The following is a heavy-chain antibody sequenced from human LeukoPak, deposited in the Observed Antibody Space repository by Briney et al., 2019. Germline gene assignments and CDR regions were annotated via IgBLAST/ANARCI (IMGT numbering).Heavy chain of an antibody. CDR3: AREYYDFWSGYYIYFDY. J-gene: IGHJ4*02. CDR2: IKQDGSEK. V-gene: IGHV3-7*01. CDR1: GFTFSSYW. Sequence: PGGSLRLSCAASGFTFSSYWMSWVRQAPGKGLEWVANIKQDGSEKYYVDSVKGRFTISRDNAKNSLYLQMNSLRAEDTAVYYCAREYYDFWSGYYIYFDYWGQGTLVTVSS. D-gene: IGHD3-3*01.